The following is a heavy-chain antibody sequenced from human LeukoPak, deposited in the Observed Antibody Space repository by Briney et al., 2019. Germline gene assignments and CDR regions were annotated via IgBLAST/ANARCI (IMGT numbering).Heavy chain of an antibody. Sequence: PSQTLSLTCAISGDSVSRNNVAWNSIRQSPSRGLEWLGRTYYRSKWYNDYAVSVKSRITINPDTSKNQFSLQLSSVTPEDTAVYYCAREAVGYSYGYPPFYFDYWGQGTLVTVSS. D-gene: IGHD5-18*01. CDR3: AREAVGYSYGYPPFYFDY. CDR2: TYYRSKWYN. J-gene: IGHJ4*02. CDR1: GDSVSRNNVA. V-gene: IGHV6-1*01.